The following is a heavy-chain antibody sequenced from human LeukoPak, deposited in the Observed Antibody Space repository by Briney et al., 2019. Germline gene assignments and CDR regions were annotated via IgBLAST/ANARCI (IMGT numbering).Heavy chain of an antibody. CDR2: IYPRDSRT. J-gene: IGHJ4*02. Sequence: GESLKISCKGSGYSFSTYCIAWVRQMRGKGLEWMGIIYPRDSRTTYSPSFQGQVTISAAKSISTAYLQWSSLKASDTAMYSCARHLSSITSCPNNWGPGNLVTVSS. CDR1: GYSFSTYC. D-gene: IGHD2-2*01. CDR3: ARHLSSITSCPNN. V-gene: IGHV5-51*01.